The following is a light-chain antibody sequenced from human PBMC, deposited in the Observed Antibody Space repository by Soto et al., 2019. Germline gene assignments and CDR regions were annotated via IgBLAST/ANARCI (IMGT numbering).Light chain of an antibody. CDR1: SSNIGSNY. CDR2: RNN. Sequence: QPVLTQPPSASGTPEQRVTISCSGSSSNIGSNYVYWYQQLPGTAPKLLIYRNNQRPSGVPDRFSGSKSGTSASLAISGLRSEDEADYYCAAWDDSLVFGGGTKLTVL. V-gene: IGLV1-47*01. J-gene: IGLJ2*01. CDR3: AAWDDSLV.